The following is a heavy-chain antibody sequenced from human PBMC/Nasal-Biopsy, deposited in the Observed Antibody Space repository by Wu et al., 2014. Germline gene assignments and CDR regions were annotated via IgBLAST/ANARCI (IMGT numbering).Heavy chain of an antibody. V-gene: IGHV3-64*02. CDR2: ISGTGAYT. D-gene: IGHD6-19*01. Sequence: SAISGTGAYTYYADSVKGRFTISRDNSQSTLFLQMDSLGPEDRGVYYCARGSGGWPMGYYFDKWGQGTLVTVSS. CDR3: ARGSGGWPMGYYFDK. J-gene: IGHJ4*02.